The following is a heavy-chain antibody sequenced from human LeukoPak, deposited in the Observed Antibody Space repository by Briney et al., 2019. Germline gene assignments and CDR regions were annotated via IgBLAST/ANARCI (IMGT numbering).Heavy chain of an antibody. CDR3: AVGITILGVAASFDS. CDR1: GASYNAYY. Sequence: SETLSLTCAVYGASYNAYYWSWMRQPPGQGLEWIGDIDHRGTATYNPSLKSRLTISADASKNQFYLKLNSVTDADTAVYYCAVGITILGVAASFDSWGQGNLVIVSS. CDR2: IDHRGTA. V-gene: IGHV4-34*01. J-gene: IGHJ4*02. D-gene: IGHD3-3*01.